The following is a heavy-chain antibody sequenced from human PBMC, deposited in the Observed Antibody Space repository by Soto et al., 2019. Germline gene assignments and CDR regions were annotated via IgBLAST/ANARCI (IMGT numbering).Heavy chain of an antibody. Sequence: SETLSLTCTVSGGSISSGDYYWSWIRQPPGKGLEWIGYIYYSGSTYYNPSLKSRVTISVDTSKNQFSLKLSSVTAADTAVYYCARSFGSSPLVHDAFDIWGQGTMVTVSS. CDR1: GGSISSGDYY. V-gene: IGHV4-30-4*01. CDR2: IYYSGST. J-gene: IGHJ3*02. D-gene: IGHD1-26*01. CDR3: ARSFGSSPLVHDAFDI.